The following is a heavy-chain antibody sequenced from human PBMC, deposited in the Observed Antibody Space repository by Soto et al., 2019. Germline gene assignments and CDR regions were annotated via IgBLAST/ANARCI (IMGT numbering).Heavy chain of an antibody. CDR2: ISAHNGNT. CDR3: ARGRYGDY. V-gene: IGHV1-18*01. J-gene: IGHJ4*02. D-gene: IGHD1-1*01. CDR1: GYDFTTYG. Sequence: QVHLVQSGAEVKKPGASVKVSCKGSGYDFTTYGITWVRQAPGKGLEWMAWISAHNGNTDYAQKLQGRVTVTRDTSTSRAYMELRSLRSDDTAVYYCARGRYGDYWGKGALVTVSS.